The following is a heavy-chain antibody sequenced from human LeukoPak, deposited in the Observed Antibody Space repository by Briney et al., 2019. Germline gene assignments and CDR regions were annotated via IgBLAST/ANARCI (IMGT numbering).Heavy chain of an antibody. Sequence: ASVKVSCKASGYTFTSYDINWVRQATGQGLEWMGWMNPNSGNTGYAQKFQGRVTMTRNTSISTAYMELSSLRSEDTAVYYCARGPIKLKYSSGGTGRFDYWGQGTLVTVSS. V-gene: IGHV1-8*01. CDR2: MNPNSGNT. CDR1: GYTFTSYD. CDR3: ARGPIKLKYSSGGTGRFDY. D-gene: IGHD6-19*01. J-gene: IGHJ4*02.